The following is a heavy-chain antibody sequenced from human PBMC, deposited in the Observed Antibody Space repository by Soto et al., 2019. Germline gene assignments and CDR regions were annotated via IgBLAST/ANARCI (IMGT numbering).Heavy chain of an antibody. Sequence: QVQLVQSGAEVKKPGASVKVSCKASGYTFTSYAMHWVRQAPGQRLEWMGWINAGNGNTKYSQKFQGRVTITRDTPASPAYIELSSLRAEDTAVYYCASAFYVPAAIGYWGQGPLVTVSS. CDR1: GYTFTSYA. CDR3: ASAFYVPAAIGY. J-gene: IGHJ4*02. V-gene: IGHV1-3*01. D-gene: IGHD2-2*01. CDR2: INAGNGNT.